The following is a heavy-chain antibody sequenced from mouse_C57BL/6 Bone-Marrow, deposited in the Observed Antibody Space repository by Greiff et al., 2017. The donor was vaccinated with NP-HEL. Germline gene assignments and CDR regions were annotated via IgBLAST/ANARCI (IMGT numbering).Heavy chain of an antibody. V-gene: IGHV14-4*01. J-gene: IGHJ1*03. CDR2: IDPENGDT. CDR1: GFNITDDY. CDR3: TSILILYDYDGAFDV. Sequence: EVQLQESGAELVRPGASVKLSCTASGFNITDDYMHWVKQRPEQGLEWIGWIDPENGDTEYASKFQGKATITADTSSNTAYLQLSSLTSEDTDVYYCTSILILYDYDGAFDVWGTGTAVTVSA. D-gene: IGHD2-4*01.